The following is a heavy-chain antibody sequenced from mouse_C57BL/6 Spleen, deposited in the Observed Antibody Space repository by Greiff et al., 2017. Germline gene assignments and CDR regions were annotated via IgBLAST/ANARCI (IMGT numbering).Heavy chain of an antibody. Sequence: VKLQESGPGLVQPSQSLSITCTASGFSLTSYGVHWVRQSPGKGLEWLGVIWSGGSTDYNAAFISRLSISKDNSKSQVFFKMSRLQADDTAIYYCAREGDYDVYAMDYWGQGTSVTVSS. J-gene: IGHJ4*01. CDR1: GFSLTSYG. D-gene: IGHD2-4*01. V-gene: IGHV2-2*01. CDR2: IWSGGST. CDR3: AREGDYDVYAMDY.